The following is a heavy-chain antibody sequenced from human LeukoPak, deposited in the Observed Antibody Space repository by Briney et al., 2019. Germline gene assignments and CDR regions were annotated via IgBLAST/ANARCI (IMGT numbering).Heavy chain of an antibody. CDR1: GGSISSYY. CDR2: IYTSGST. Sequence: SETLSLTCTVSGGSISSYYWSWIRQPAGKGLEWIGRIYTSGSTNYNPSLKSRVTMSVDTPKNQFSLKLSSVTAADTAVYYCARGILGYSGYDLVRRHREYYYYGMDVWGQGTTVTVSS. CDR3: ARGILGYSGYDLVRRHREYYYYGMDV. J-gene: IGHJ6*02. V-gene: IGHV4-4*07. D-gene: IGHD5-12*01.